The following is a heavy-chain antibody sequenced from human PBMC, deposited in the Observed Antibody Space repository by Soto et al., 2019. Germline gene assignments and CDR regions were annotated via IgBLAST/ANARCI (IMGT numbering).Heavy chain of an antibody. CDR1: GYTFTSYD. V-gene: IGHV1-8*01. J-gene: IGHJ3*02. CDR2: MNPNSGNT. CDR3: ATRLDDYGDPGAFAI. Sequence: QVQLVQSGAEVKKPGASVKVSCKASGYTFTSYDINWVRQATGQGLEWMGWMNPNSGNTGYAQKFQGRVTMTRNTSISTAYMELSSLRSEDTAVYYCATRLDDYGDPGAFAIWGQGTMVTVSS. D-gene: IGHD4-17*01.